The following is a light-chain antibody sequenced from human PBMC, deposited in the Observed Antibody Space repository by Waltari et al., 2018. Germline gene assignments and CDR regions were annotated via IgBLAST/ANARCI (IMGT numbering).Light chain of an antibody. V-gene: IGKV3-11*01. CDR2: EAS. Sequence: EIVLTQSPATLSLSPGERATTPCRASQSVSNYLAWYQQKPGQAPRLLIFEASNRATGIPARFSGSGSGTDFTLTISSLGPEDFAVYYCQQRSNWPPITFGQGTRLEI. CDR3: QQRSNWPPIT. CDR1: QSVSNY. J-gene: IGKJ5*01.